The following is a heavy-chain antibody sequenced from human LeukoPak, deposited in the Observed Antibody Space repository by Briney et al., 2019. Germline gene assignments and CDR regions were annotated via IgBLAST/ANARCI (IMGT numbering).Heavy chain of an antibody. D-gene: IGHD3-22*01. CDR2: ISAYNGNT. J-gene: IGHJ4*02. V-gene: IGHV1-18*01. CDR3: ARDFHYDSSPGY. CDR1: GYTFTSYG. Sequence: ASVKVSCKASGYTFTSYGISWVRQAPGRGLEWMGWISAYNGNTNYAQKLQGRVTMTTDTSTSTAYMELRSLRSDDTAAYYCARDFHYDSSPGYWGQGTLVTASS.